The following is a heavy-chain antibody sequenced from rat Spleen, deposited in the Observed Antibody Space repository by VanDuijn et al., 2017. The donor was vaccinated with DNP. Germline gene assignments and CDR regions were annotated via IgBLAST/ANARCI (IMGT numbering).Heavy chain of an antibody. Sequence: EVQLVEAGGDLVQPGRSLKLSCVASGFRFNNYWMTWIRQVPGKGLEWFASITSSGSDTYYPDSVKGRFTISRDNARNTLYLQMDSLRSEETATYYCARHGATTFDYWGQGVMVTVSS. J-gene: IGHJ2*01. D-gene: IGHD1-10*01. CDR3: ARHGATTFDY. CDR2: ITSSGSDT. CDR1: GFRFNNYW. V-gene: IGHV5-31*01.